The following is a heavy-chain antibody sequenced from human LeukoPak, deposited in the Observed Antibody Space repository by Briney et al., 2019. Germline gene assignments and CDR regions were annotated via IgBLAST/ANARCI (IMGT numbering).Heavy chain of an antibody. CDR2: ISWNSGSI. CDR1: GFTFSDSW. D-gene: IGHD5-24*01. V-gene: IGHV3-9*01. CDR3: AKDHGYNWGGIDY. Sequence: GGSLSLSCATSGFTFSDSWMSWFRQAPGKGLEWVSGISWNSGSIGYADSVKGRFTISRDNAKNSLYLQMNSLRAEDTALYYCAKDHGYNWGGIDYWGQGTLVTVSS. J-gene: IGHJ4*02.